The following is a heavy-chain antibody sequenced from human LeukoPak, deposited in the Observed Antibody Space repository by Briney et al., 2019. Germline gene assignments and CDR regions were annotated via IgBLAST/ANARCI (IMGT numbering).Heavy chain of an antibody. V-gene: IGHV4-39*02. Sequence: SETLSLTCTVSGGSISSSSDYWGWIRQAPGKGLEWIGSIYYHENTYYNSSLKSRVTISVDTSKNQFSLKLNSVTAADTAVYYCARDRSRYCSGGSCYSGYYWGQGTLVTVSS. D-gene: IGHD2-15*01. J-gene: IGHJ4*02. CDR2: IYYHENT. CDR3: ARDRSRYCSGGSCYSGYY. CDR1: GGSISSSSDY.